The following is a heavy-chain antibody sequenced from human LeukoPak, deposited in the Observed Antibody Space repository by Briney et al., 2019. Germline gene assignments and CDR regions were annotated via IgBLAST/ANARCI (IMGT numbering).Heavy chain of an antibody. Sequence: GGSLRLSCAASGFTFSSYAMSWVRQAPGKGLEWVSAISGSGGSTYYADSVKGRFTISRDNSKNTLYLQMNSLRAEDTAVYCCAGFDFWSGPYYFDYWGQGTLVTVSS. D-gene: IGHD3-3*01. CDR2: ISGSGGST. V-gene: IGHV3-23*01. CDR1: GFTFSSYA. J-gene: IGHJ4*02. CDR3: AGFDFWSGPYYFDY.